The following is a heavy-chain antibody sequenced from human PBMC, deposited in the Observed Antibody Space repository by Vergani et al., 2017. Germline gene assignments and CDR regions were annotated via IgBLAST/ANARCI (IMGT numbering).Heavy chain of an antibody. Sequence: QVQLQESGPGLVKPSQTLSLTCTVSGGSINSYNNHWFCIPQPPGKGLVWFGLTHPSGSTNYNPSLKSRVTMSEDTPKNQVSLNLTSVTAADTAVYFCARGSCLGGSCYKPLFDYWGQGILVTVSS. CDR2: THPSGST. D-gene: IGHD2-15*01. V-gene: IGHV4-61*02. J-gene: IGHJ4*02. CDR1: GGSINSYNNH. CDR3: ARGSCLGGSCYKPLFDY.